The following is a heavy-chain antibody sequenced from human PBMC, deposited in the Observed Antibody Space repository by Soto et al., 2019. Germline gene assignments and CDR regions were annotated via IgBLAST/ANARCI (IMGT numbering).Heavy chain of an antibody. CDR1: GYTFTDYY. V-gene: IGHV1-2*02. CDR3: TRENIEPSHGLYDAFDI. Sequence: ASVKVSCKTSGYTFTDYYTDGVRQAPGQGLEWMGWMNPKSGGAYFAQKFQGRVTLTRDTSIGTAYIEVNSLTSDDTAVYFCTRENIEPSHGLYDAFDIWGQGTTVTVSS. D-gene: IGHD2-15*01. J-gene: IGHJ3*02. CDR2: MNPKSGGA.